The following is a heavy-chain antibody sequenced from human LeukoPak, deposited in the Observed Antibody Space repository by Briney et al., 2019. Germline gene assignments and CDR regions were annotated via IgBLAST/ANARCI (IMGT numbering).Heavy chain of an antibody. Sequence: GGSLRLSCAASGFTFSSYEMNWVRQAPGKGLEWVSYISSSSSTIYYADSVKGRFTISRDNAKNSLYLQMNSLRAEDTAVYYCARGGSYYFGDYWGQGTLVTVSS. CDR1: GFTFSSYE. V-gene: IGHV3-48*01. CDR2: ISSSSSTI. D-gene: IGHD1-26*01. J-gene: IGHJ4*02. CDR3: ARGGSYYFGDY.